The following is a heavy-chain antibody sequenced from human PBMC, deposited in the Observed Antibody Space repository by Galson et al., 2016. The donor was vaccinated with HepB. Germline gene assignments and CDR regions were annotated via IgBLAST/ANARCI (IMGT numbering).Heavy chain of an antibody. CDR1: GFTFSTNW. D-gene: IGHD3-10*01. CDR2: INGDGTIT. Sequence: SLRLSCAASGFTFSTNWMHWVRQAPGKGLVWVSRINGDGTITDYEDSVKGRFTISRDNAENTLYLQMNSLRVEDTAVYYCARDRGGSAGAFNWFDPWGRGTLVTVSS. V-gene: IGHV3-74*01. CDR3: ARDRGGSAGAFNWFDP. J-gene: IGHJ2*01.